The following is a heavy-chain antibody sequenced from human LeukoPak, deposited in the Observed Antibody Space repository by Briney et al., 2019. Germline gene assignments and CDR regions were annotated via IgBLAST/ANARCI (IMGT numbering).Heavy chain of an antibody. D-gene: IGHD4-17*01. V-gene: IGHV3-48*03. CDR2: ISDIGTTQ. CDR1: GFTFSSYE. CDR3: ARDRSKVTTYDDTLDI. J-gene: IGHJ3*02. Sequence: GGSLRLSCAASGFTFSSYELNWVRQAPGKGLEWVSYISDIGTTQHYADSVKGRFTISRDNAKNSLYLQMNSLTAEDTAVYYCARDRSKVTTYDDTLDIWGQGTMVIVSS.